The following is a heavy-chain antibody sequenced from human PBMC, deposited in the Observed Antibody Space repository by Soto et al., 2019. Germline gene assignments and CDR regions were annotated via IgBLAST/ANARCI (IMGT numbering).Heavy chain of an antibody. J-gene: IGHJ5*02. D-gene: IGHD6-13*01. CDR3: ARDRGWVYSSSWYPNWFDP. V-gene: IGHV3-23*01. CDR2: ISGSGGST. CDR1: GFTFSSYA. Sequence: PGGSLKLSCAASGFTFSSYAMIWVRPAPGKGLEWVSAISGSGGSTYYADSVKGRFTISRDNSKNTLYLQMSSLRSEDTAVYYCARDRGWVYSSSWYPNWFDPWGQGTLVTVSS.